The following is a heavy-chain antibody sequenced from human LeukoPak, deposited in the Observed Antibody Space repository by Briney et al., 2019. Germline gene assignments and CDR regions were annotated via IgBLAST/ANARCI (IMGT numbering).Heavy chain of an antibody. D-gene: IGHD2-15*01. CDR3: ARLEGYPDY. V-gene: IGHV4-39*01. CDR2: IYYSGST. J-gene: IGHJ4*02. CDR1: GGSISSSSYY. Sequence: SETLSLTCTVSGGSISSSSYYWGWIRQPPGKGLEWIGSIYYSGSTYYNPPLKSRVTISVDTSKNQFSLKLSSVTAADTAVYYCARLEGYPDYWGQGTLVTVSS.